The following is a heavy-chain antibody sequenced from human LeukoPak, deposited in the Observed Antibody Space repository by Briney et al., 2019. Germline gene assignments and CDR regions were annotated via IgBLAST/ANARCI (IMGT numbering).Heavy chain of an antibody. CDR1: GYTFTGYY. V-gene: IGHV1-2*02. J-gene: IGHJ4*02. CDR3: ARIAYSSSWYTDY. Sequence: ASVKVSCKASGYTFTGYYMHWVRQAPGQGLEWMGWINPNSGGTNYAQKFQGRVTMTRDTSISTAYMELSRLRSDDTAVYYCARIAYSSSWYTDYWSQGTLVTVSS. D-gene: IGHD6-13*01. CDR2: INPNSGGT.